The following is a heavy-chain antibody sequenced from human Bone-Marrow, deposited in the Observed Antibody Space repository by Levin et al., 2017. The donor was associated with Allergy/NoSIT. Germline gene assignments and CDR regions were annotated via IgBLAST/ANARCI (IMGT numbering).Heavy chain of an antibody. Sequence: SCAASGFTFSSYAMHWVRQAPGKGLEWVAVISYDGSNKYYADSVKGRFTISRDNSKNTLYLQMNSLRAEDTAVYYCARDQGIMSSGWYRFWVPFFQHWGQGTLVTVSS. CDR3: ARDQGIMSSGWYRFWVPFFQH. J-gene: IGHJ1*01. V-gene: IGHV3-30-3*01. CDR1: GFTFSSYA. CDR2: ISYDGSNK. D-gene: IGHD6-19*01.